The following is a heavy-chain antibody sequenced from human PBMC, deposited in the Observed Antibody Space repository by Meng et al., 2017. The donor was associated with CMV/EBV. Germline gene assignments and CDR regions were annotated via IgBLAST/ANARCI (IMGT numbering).Heavy chain of an antibody. D-gene: IGHD2-15*01. CDR3: ARHCSGGSCYLSP. CDR2: IDPSDSYT. J-gene: IGHJ5*02. CDR1: ERVTDYW. Sequence: CTGSERVTDYWISWVRQMPGKGLEWMGGIDPSDSYTNYSPSFQGQVTISADKSIRTAYLQWSSLKASDTAMYYCARHCSGGSCYLSPWGQGTLVTVSS. V-gene: IGHV5-10-1*01.